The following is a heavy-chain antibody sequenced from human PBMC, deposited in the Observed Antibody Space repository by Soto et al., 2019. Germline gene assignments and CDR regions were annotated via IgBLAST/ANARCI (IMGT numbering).Heavy chain of an antibody. CDR2: ISAYNGNT. J-gene: IGHJ5*02. D-gene: IGHD2-2*01. CDR1: GYTFTSYG. CDR3: ARDGTYCSSTSCLNWFDP. V-gene: IGHV1-18*01. Sequence: ASVKVSCKASGYTFTSYGISWVRQAPGQGLEWMGRISAYNGNTNYAQKLQGRVTMTTDTSTSTAYMELRSLRSDDTAVYYCARDGTYCSSTSCLNWFDPWGQGTLVTVSS.